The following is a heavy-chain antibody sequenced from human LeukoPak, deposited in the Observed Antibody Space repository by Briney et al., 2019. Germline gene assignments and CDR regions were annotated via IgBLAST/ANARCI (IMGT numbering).Heavy chain of an antibody. J-gene: IGHJ4*02. Sequence: PGGSLRLSCAASGFTFNTYTMNWVRQAPGKGLEWVARLVYDERSDYANSVKGRFTISRDNSKNTLYLQMNSLRAGDTAVFYCASSPTYCSSTSCYINYWGQGALVTVSS. CDR1: GFTFNTYT. CDR3: ASSPTYCSSTSCYINY. CDR2: LVYDERS. V-gene: IGHV3-30*03. D-gene: IGHD2-2*02.